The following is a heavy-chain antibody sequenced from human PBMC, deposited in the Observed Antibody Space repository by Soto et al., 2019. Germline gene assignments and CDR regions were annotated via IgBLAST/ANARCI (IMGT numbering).Heavy chain of an antibody. V-gene: IGHV4-30-2*01. CDR2: IDHSGST. CDR3: ARDPSGSGPNFDY. Sequence: SETLSLTCSVSGGSISSGGYPWSWIRQPPGKGLEWIGYIDHSGSTYYNPSLKSRVTISVDTSKNQLSLKLSSVTAADTAVYYCARDPSGSGPNFDYWGQGALVTVSS. D-gene: IGHD3-10*01. J-gene: IGHJ4*02. CDR1: GGSISSGGYP.